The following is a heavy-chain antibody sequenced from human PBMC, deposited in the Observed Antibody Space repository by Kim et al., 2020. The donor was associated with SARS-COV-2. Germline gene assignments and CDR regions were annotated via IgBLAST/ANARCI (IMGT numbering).Heavy chain of an antibody. J-gene: IGHJ2*01. D-gene: IGHD7-27*01. V-gene: IGHV4-59*13. Sequence: SETLSLTCTVSGGSISSYYWSWIRQPPGKGLEWIGYIYYSGSTNYNPSLKSRVTISVDTSKNPFSLKLSSVTAADTAVYYCARGDELGLYWYFDLWGRGTLVTVSS. CDR3: ARGDELGLYWYFDL. CDR2: IYYSGST. CDR1: GGSISSYY.